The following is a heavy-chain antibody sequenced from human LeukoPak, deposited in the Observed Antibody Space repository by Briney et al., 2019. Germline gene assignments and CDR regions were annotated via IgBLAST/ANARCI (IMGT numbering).Heavy chain of an antibody. J-gene: IGHJ3*01. Sequence: ASVTVSCKASGYTFTGYYMHWVRQAPGQGLEWMGWINPNSGGTNYAQKFQGRVTMTRDTSISTAYMELSRLRSDDTAVYYCAGGRPGYSSSWYFWGQGTMVTVSS. V-gene: IGHV1-2*02. CDR2: INPNSGGT. CDR1: GYTFTGYY. D-gene: IGHD6-13*01. CDR3: AGGRPGYSSSWYF.